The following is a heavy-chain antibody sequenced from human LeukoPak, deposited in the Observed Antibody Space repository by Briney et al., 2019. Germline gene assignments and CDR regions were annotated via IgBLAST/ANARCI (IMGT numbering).Heavy chain of an antibody. V-gene: IGHV3-7*01. CDR1: GFTFSNSW. CDR2: INGEGSDK. J-gene: IGHJ4*02. CDR3: TDLGHSD. Sequence: PGGSLRLSCAASGFTFSNSWMTWVRQVPGKGLEWVATINGEGSDKYYVDSVKGRFIISRDNAKNSLHLQMSSLRVEDTAAYYCTDLGHSDWGQGTLVTVSS. D-gene: IGHD5-18*01.